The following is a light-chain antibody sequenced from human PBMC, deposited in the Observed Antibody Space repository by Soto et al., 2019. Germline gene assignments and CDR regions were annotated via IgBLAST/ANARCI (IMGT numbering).Light chain of an antibody. J-gene: IGLJ1*01. CDR1: SSDVGGYNH. Sequence: QSALTQPASVSGSPGQSITISCTGTSSDVGGYNHVSWYQHHPGKAPKLLIYGVANRPSGVSARFSGSKSGSTASLTISGLQAEDEADYYCCSYAHGSIYVFGTGTNVTAL. CDR3: CSYAHGSIYV. V-gene: IGLV2-14*01. CDR2: GVA.